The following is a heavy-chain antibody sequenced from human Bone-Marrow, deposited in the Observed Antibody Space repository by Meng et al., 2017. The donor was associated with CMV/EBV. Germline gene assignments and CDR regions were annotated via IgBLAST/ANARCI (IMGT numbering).Heavy chain of an antibody. J-gene: IGHJ4*02. CDR1: GFTFDNYG. CDR2: IYSGGST. Sequence: GESLKISCAASGFTFDNYGMSWVRQAPGKGLEWVSVIYSGGSTYYADSVKGRFTISRDNAKNSLYLQMNSLRAEDTAVYYCARDGSSSWYSFDYWGQGTLVTVSS. CDR3: ARDGSSSWYSFDY. V-gene: IGHV3-20*04. D-gene: IGHD6-13*01.